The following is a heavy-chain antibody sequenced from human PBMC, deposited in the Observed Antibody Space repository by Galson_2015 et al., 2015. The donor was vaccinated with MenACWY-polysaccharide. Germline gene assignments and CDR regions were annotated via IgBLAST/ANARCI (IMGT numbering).Heavy chain of an antibody. D-gene: IGHD3-9*01. Sequence: QSGAEVTKPGESLKISCRGSGYSFTSYWIGWVRQMPGKGLEWMGNIYPGDSDTRYSPSFQGQVTISADKSISTAYLQWSSLKASDTVMYYCARLVSLTGYPDYWGQGTLVTVSS. CDR1: GYSFTSYW. CDR3: ARLVSLTGYPDY. CDR2: IYPGDSDT. J-gene: IGHJ4*02. V-gene: IGHV5-51*03.